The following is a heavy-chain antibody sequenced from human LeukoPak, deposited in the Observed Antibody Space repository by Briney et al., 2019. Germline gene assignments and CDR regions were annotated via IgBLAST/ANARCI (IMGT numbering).Heavy chain of an antibody. CDR1: GFTFSNAW. V-gene: IGHV3-15*01. CDR2: IKTKTDGGTT. CDR3: TTASTLWFGELGVL. Sequence: GGSLRLSCAASGFTFSNAWMTRVRQAPGKGLEWVGRIKTKTDGGTTDYAAPVKGRFTISRDDSKNTLYLQMNTLKTEDTAVYYCTTASTLWFGELGVLWGQGTLVTVSS. D-gene: IGHD3-10*01. J-gene: IGHJ4*02.